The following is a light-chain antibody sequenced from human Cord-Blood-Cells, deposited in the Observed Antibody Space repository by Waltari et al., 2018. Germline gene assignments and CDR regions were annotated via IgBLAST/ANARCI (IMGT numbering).Light chain of an antibody. CDR3: QTWGTGIRV. J-gene: IGLJ3*02. Sequence: QLVLTQSPSASASLGASVKLTCTLSSGHSSYAIAWHQQQPEKGPRYLMKSNRDGSPSKGDGLPDRFSGSSSGAERYLTSSSLQSEDEADYYCQTWGTGIRVFGGGTKLTVL. CDR1: SGHSSYA. CDR2: SNRDGSP. V-gene: IGLV4-69*01.